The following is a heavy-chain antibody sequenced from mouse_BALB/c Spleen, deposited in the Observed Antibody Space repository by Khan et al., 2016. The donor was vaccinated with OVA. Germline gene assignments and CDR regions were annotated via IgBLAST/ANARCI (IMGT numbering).Heavy chain of an antibody. CDR1: GYTFTTYW. J-gene: IGHJ2*01. V-gene: IGHV1-7*01. Sequence: VQLQQSGAELAKPGASVKMSCKASGYTFTTYWMHWVKQRPGQGLEWIGYINPTSGFTDYNQKFKDKATLTADKSSSTAYMQMSSLKSDDSADYYCARDRIDYWGQGTTLTVSS. CDR2: INPTSGFT. CDR3: ARDRIDY.